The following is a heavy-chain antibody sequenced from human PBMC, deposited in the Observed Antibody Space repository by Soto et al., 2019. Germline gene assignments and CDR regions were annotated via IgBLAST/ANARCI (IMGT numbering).Heavy chain of an antibody. V-gene: IGHV4-59*01. Sequence: SATLSITCTVSGGSISDFYWSWIRQPPGKGLEWIGYIYYSGSTNYNPSLKSRVTISVDTSKNQFSLKLSSVTAADTAVYYCARVALGLGTQMGKFDPWGQGTLVTVSS. J-gene: IGHJ5*02. CDR2: IYYSGST. D-gene: IGHD7-27*01. CDR1: GGSISDFY. CDR3: ARVALGLGTQMGKFDP.